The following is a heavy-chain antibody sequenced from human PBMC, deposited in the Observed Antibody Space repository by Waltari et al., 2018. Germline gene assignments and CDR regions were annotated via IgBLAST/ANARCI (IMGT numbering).Heavy chain of an antibody. CDR1: GYTFTGYY. Sequence: QVQLVQSGAEVKKPGASVKVSCKASGYTFTGYYMHWVRQAPGQGLEWRGRSNPNSGGTNYAQKFQGWVTMTRDTSISTAYMELSRLRSDDTAVYYCARSIAAAGDPGDYWGQGTLVTVSS. CDR2: SNPNSGGT. V-gene: IGHV1-2*04. D-gene: IGHD6-13*01. J-gene: IGHJ4*02. CDR3: ARSIAAAGDPGDY.